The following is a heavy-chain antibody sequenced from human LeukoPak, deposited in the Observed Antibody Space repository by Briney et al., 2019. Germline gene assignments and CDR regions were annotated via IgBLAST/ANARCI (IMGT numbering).Heavy chain of an antibody. J-gene: IGHJ4*02. Sequence: PARTLRLSCAASGFTFDDYARHWVRQAPGKGLEGVSGISWNSGSIGYADSVKGRFTISRDNAKNYLYLQMNSLRAADTALYYCAKDRSYWNDAALDYWGQGTLVTVSS. CDR2: ISWNSGSI. D-gene: IGHD1-1*01. V-gene: IGHV3-9*01. CDR3: AKDRSYWNDAALDY. CDR1: GFTFDDYA.